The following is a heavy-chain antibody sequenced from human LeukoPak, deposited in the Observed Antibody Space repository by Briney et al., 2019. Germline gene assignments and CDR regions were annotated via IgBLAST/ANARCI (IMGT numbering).Heavy chain of an antibody. J-gene: IGHJ4*02. CDR3: AREGADTQIDY. CDR1: GGSISSYY. CDR2: IYYSGST. Sequence: SETLSLTCTVSGGSISSYYWSWIRQPPGKGLEWIGYIYYSGSTNYNPSLKSRATISVDTSKNQFSLKLSSVTAADTAVYYCAREGADTQIDYWGQGTLVTVSS. V-gene: IGHV4-59*01.